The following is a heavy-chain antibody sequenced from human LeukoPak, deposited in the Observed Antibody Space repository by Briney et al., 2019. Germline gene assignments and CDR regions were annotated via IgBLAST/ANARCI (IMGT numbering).Heavy chain of an antibody. CDR1: GFSFSNYE. CDR2: IRGTDGKT. D-gene: IGHD2-2*01. Sequence: PGGSLRLSCAASGFSFSNYEMNWVRQAPGKGLEWVSRIRGTDGKTFYADSVKGRFTISRDNSKNTLYLQMNNLRAEDTALYYCAKKGCSTSGCPASFDCWGQGTLVTVSS. CDR3: AKKGCSTSGCPASFDC. V-gene: IGHV3-23*01. J-gene: IGHJ4*02.